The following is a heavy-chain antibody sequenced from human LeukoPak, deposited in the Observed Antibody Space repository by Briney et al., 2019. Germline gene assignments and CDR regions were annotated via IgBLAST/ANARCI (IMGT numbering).Heavy chain of an antibody. CDR3: AKDLVDGSGSYYNGLFDY. J-gene: IGHJ4*02. V-gene: IGHV3-23*01. D-gene: IGHD3-10*01. CDR1: GFTFSSYA. CDR2: ISGSGGST. Sequence: GGSLRLSCAASGFTFSSYAMSWVRQAPGKGLEWVSAISGSGGSTYYADSVKGRFTISRDNSKNTLYLQMNSLRAEDTAVYYCAKDLVDGSGSYYNGLFDYWGQGTLVTVSS.